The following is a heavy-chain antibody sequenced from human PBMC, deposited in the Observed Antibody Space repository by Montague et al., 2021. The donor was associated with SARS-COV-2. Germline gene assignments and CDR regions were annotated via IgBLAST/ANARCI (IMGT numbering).Heavy chain of an antibody. J-gene: IGHJ4*02. CDR2: INYSGST. CDR1: GGSISSYY. CDR3: ARVFPRWLQFDPYFDY. D-gene: IGHD5-24*01. Sequence: SETLSLTCTVYGGSISSYYWSWIRQPPGKGLEWIGYINYSGSTNXNPSLKSRVTISVDTSKNQFSRKLSSVTAADTAVYYCARVFPRWLQFDPYFDYWGQGTLVTVSS. V-gene: IGHV4-59*01.